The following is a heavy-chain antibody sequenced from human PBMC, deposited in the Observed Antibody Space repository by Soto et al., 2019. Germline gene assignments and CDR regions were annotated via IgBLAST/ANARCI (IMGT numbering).Heavy chain of an antibody. Sequence: ASEPLSLTCTVSVGSISSCDYNWSWILQHPGKGLEWIGYIYYSGSTYYNPSLKSRITISVDTSKNQFSLKLSSVTAADTAVYYCARDQYSGFQFHYWGQGTLVTVSS. J-gene: IGHJ4*02. D-gene: IGHD5-12*01. V-gene: IGHV4-31*03. CDR3: ARDQYSGFQFHY. CDR1: VGSISSCDYN. CDR2: IYYSGST.